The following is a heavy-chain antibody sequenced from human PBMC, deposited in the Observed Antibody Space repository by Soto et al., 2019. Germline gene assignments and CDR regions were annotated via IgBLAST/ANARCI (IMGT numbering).Heavy chain of an antibody. CDR1: GLTVGDNY. CDR3: AKTPPPYYYDSSGQGPFDY. J-gene: IGHJ4*02. V-gene: IGHV3-23*01. CDR2: ISGSGGST. Sequence: GGSLRLSCAASGLTVGDNYMSWVRQAPGMGLEWVSAISGSGGSTYYADSVKGRFTISRDNSKNTLYLQMNSLRAEDTAVYYCAKTPPPYYYDSSGQGPFDYWGQGTLVTVSS. D-gene: IGHD3-22*01.